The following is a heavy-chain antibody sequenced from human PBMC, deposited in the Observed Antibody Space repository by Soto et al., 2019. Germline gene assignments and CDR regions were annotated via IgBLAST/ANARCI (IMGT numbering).Heavy chain of an antibody. D-gene: IGHD5-18*01. CDR3: ARDRGGGYSYGYYYYYGMDV. V-gene: IGHV4-59*01. Sequence: QVQLQESGPGLVKPSETLSLTCTVSGGSISSYYWSWIRQPPGKGLEWIGYIYYSGSTNYNPSLKSRVTISVDTSKNQFSLKLSSVTAADTAVYYCARDRGGGYSYGYYYYYGMDVWGQGTTATVSS. CDR2: IYYSGST. J-gene: IGHJ6*02. CDR1: GGSISSYY.